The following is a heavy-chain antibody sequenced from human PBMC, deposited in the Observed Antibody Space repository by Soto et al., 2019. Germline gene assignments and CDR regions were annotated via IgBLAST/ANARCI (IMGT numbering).Heavy chain of an antibody. Sequence: VQLVESGGGVVQPGRSLRLSCAASGFTFSDYAMHWVRQAPGKGLEWVAVVSHDGRNTHYADSVKGRFTISRDSSKNTVPLEMTSLRAEDTAVHYCAKGGRQWLVTSDFNYWGPGALVTVSS. CDR1: GFTFSDYA. CDR3: AKGGRQWLVTSDFNY. D-gene: IGHD6-19*01. V-gene: IGHV3-30*18. J-gene: IGHJ4*02. CDR2: VSHDGRNT.